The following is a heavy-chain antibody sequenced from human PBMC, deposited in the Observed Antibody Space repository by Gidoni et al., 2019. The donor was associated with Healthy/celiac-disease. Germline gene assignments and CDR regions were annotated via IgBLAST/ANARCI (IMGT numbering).Heavy chain of an antibody. J-gene: IGHJ4*02. CDR1: GFTFSSYA. D-gene: IGHD1-26*01. Sequence: EVQLLESGVGLVQPGWSLRLSCAASGFTFSSYAMSWFRQAPGKGLEWVSAISGSGGSTYYADSVKVRFTISRDNSKNTLYLQMNSLRAEDTAVYYCAKGTFSGSYFWGQGTLVTVSS. CDR3: AKGTFSGSYF. CDR2: ISGSGGST. V-gene: IGHV3-23*01.